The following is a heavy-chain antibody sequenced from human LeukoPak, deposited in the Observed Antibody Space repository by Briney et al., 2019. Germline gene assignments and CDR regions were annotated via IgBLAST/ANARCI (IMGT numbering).Heavy chain of an antibody. CDR3: ARDPGVRWLVGFDY. J-gene: IGHJ4*02. V-gene: IGHV3-33*01. D-gene: IGHD6-19*01. CDR2: IWYDGSNK. Sequence: GGPLRPSCAASGFTFSSYGMQGVRPAPGKGGEWGGIIWYDGSNKYYADSVKGRFTISRDNSKNTLYLQMDSLRAEDTAVYYCARDPGVRWLVGFDYWGQGTLVTVSS. CDR1: GFTFSSYG.